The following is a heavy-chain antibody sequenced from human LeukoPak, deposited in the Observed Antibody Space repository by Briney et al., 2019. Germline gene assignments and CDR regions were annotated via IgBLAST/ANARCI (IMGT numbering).Heavy chain of an antibody. J-gene: IGHJ4*02. CDR2: IYYSGST. Sequence: ASETLSLTCTVSGGSISSDDYYWSWIRQPPGKGLEWIGYIYYSGSTYYNPSLKSRVTISVDTSKNQFSLKLSSVTAADTAVYYCARGRGGYYDFWSGYSEGAAFDYWGQGTLVTVSS. V-gene: IGHV4-30-4*08. CDR3: ARGRGGYYDFWSGYSEGAAFDY. CDR1: GGSISSDDYY. D-gene: IGHD3-3*01.